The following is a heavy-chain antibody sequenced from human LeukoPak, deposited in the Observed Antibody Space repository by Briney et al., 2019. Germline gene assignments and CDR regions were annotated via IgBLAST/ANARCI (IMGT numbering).Heavy chain of an antibody. CDR2: IKSKTDGGTT. CDR3: TPYYDFWSGQPGWFDP. CDR1: GFTFSNAW. D-gene: IGHD3-3*01. J-gene: IGHJ5*02. V-gene: IGHV3-15*01. Sequence: GGSLRLSCAASGFTFSNAWMSWVRQAPGKGLEWVGRIKSKTDGGTTDYAAPVKGRFTISRDDSKNTLYLQMNSLKTEDTAVYYCTPYYDFWSGQPGWFDPWGQGTLVTVSS.